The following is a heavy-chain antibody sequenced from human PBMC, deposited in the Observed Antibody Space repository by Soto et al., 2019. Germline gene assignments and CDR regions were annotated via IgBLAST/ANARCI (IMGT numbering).Heavy chain of an antibody. V-gene: IGHV3-23*01. J-gene: IGHJ6*02. Sequence: GGSLRLSCTASGLTFSNYAMSWVRQAPGKGLEFVSFISGGGGSTYSADSVKGRFTVSRDNLKNTLSLQMNSLRVEDTAVYYCAKLLRSWYGHNALDVWGQGTTFTVYS. CDR3: AKLLRSWYGHNALDV. CDR1: GLTFSNYA. D-gene: IGHD4-17*01. CDR2: ISGGGGST.